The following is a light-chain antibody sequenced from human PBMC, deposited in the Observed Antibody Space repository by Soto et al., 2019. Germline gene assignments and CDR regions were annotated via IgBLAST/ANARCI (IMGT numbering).Light chain of an antibody. CDR1: SSSIGAGYD. V-gene: IGLV1-40*01. J-gene: IGLJ2*01. CDR3: LSYDNSLSSPVL. Sequence: QLVLTQPPSVSGAPGQRVTIPCTGSSSSIGAGYDVHWYQQLPGTAPKLLIYGNNNRPSGVPDRFSGSRSGTSASLAITGLQAEDEADYFCLSYDNSLSSPVLFGGGTKVTVL. CDR2: GNN.